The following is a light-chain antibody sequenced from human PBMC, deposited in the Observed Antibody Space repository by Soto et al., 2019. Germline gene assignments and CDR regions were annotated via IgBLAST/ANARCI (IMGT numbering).Light chain of an antibody. CDR2: WAS. J-gene: IGKJ1*01. CDR1: QSVLYSSNNKNY. Sequence: DIVMTQSPASLAVSLGGRATINCKSSQSVLYSSNNKNYLAWYQQRPGQPPKLLIYWASTRESGVPARFSGSGSGTDFTLTISSLQAEDVAVYYCQQYYSTPRTFGQGTKVEIK. CDR3: QQYYSTPRT. V-gene: IGKV4-1*01.